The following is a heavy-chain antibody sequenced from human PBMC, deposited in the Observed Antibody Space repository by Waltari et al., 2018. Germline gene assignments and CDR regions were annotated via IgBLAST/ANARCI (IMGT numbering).Heavy chain of an antibody. V-gene: IGHV4-39*07. CDR1: GGSISSSSYY. J-gene: IGHJ4*02. Sequence: QLQLQESGPGLVKPSETLSLTCTVSGGSISSSSYYWGWIRQPPGRGLEWMWSIYYSGRTDYNPSLKRRVTISVDTSKNQFSLKLSSVTAAETAVYYCARVCRPGIAAAGTLEYWGQGTLVTVSS. CDR2: IYYSGRT. CDR3: ARVCRPGIAAAGTLEY. D-gene: IGHD6-13*01.